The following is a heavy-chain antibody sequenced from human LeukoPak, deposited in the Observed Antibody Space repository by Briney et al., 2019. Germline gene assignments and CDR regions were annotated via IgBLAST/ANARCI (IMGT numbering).Heavy chain of an antibody. J-gene: IGHJ4*02. CDR1: GFTFSSYS. CDR2: ISSSGSYI. CDR3: ARGYSSSSWSLFDY. V-gene: IGHV3-21*04. Sequence: GGSLRLSCAASGFTFSSYSMNWVRQAPGKGLEWVSSISSSGSYIYYADSVKGRFTISRDNAKNSLYLQMNSLRAEDTAVYYCARGYSSSSWSLFDYWGQGTLVTVSS. D-gene: IGHD6-6*01.